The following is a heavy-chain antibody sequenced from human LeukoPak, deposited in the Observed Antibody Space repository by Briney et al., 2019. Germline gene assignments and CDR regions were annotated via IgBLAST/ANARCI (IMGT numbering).Heavy chain of an antibody. V-gene: IGHV4-39*01. J-gene: IGHJ4*02. Sequence: SETLSLTCTVSGGSIDRSTYHWGWIRQPPGKGLEWIGSIYYSGSTYYNPSLRSRFTISVDTSKNQFSLKLNSVTAGDTAVYYCATLTGSHPAYWGQGTLVTVSS. D-gene: IGHD1-26*01. CDR2: IYYSGST. CDR3: ATLTGSHPAY. CDR1: GGSIDRSTYH.